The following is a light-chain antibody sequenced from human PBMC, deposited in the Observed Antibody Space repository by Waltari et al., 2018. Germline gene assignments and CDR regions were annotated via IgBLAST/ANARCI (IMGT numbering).Light chain of an antibody. V-gene: IGKV3-11*01. J-gene: IGKJ4*01. CDR3: QQRSDWPLT. Sequence: EIVLTLSPATLSLYPGEGATLSCRASQSVSSYLAWYQQKPGQAPRLLIYDASNRATGIPARFSGSGSGTDFTLTIGSLEPEDFAVYYCQQRSDWPLTFGGGTKVEIK. CDR1: QSVSSY. CDR2: DAS.